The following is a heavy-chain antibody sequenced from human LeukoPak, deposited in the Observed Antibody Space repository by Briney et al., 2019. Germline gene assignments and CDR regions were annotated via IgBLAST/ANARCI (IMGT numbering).Heavy chain of an antibody. J-gene: IGHJ4*02. D-gene: IGHD3-16*02. CDR1: GGSISNYY. Sequence: SETLSLTCTVSGGSISNYYWSWIRQPPGKGLEWIGDISYSGSTNYNPSLKSRVTISVDTSKNQFSLKLSSVTAADTAVYYCARGGMITFGGVIVEEDFDYWGQGTLVTVSS. CDR3: ARGGMITFGGVIVEEDFDY. V-gene: IGHV4-59*12. CDR2: ISYSGST.